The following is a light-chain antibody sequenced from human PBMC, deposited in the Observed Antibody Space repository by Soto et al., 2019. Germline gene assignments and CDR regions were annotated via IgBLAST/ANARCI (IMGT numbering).Light chain of an antibody. CDR1: RSDVGGYNY. CDR3: RSYTSSNTWV. Sequence: QSALTQAASVSGSPGQSISISCTGTRSDVGGYNYVSWHQQHPGKAPKLIIYDVYNRPSGVSDRFSGSKSGNTASLTISGLQADDEADDYCRSYTSSNTWVFGGGTELTVL. V-gene: IGLV2-14*01. J-gene: IGLJ3*02. CDR2: DVY.